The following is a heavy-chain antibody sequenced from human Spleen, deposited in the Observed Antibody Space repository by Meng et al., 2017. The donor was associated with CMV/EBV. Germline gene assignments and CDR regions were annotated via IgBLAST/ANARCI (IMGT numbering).Heavy chain of an antibody. Sequence: GESLKISCAASGFTFSRHGMNWVRQAPGKGLEFVSVIFSSGYASYAASVKGRFTISRDNSKNTLYLQMNSLRGDDTAVYYCARDGTVAGAFDIWGLGTLVTVSS. CDR2: IFSSGYA. V-gene: IGHV3-66*03. CDR1: GFTFSRHG. J-gene: IGHJ3*02. D-gene: IGHD6-19*01. CDR3: ARDGTVAGAFDI.